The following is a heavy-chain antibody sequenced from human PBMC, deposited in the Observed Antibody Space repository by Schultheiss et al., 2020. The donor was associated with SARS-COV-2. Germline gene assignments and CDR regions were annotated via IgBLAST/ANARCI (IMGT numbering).Heavy chain of an antibody. CDR1: GFTFSDYS. Sequence: GGSLRLSCAASGFTFSDYSMSWIRQAPGKGLEWVAFIRYDGSNKYYADSVKGRFTISRDNSKNTLFLQMNSLRAEDTAVYYCARDRDIVVVTATHFDYWGQGTLVTVSS. D-gene: IGHD2-21*02. V-gene: IGHV3-30*02. CDR2: IRYDGSNK. CDR3: ARDRDIVVVTATHFDY. J-gene: IGHJ4*02.